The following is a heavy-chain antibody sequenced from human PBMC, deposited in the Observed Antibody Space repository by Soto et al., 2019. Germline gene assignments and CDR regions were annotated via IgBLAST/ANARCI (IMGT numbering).Heavy chain of an antibody. CDR3: TTQLIVHYQNRGGEDV. J-gene: IGHJ6*02. Sequence: QVQLVQSGPEVKKPGSSVKVSCTASEGSFSSYTFSWVRQTPGQGLEWMGRIIPVLTIANYAPKFQDRVTITADTPTTTVYMELSSLISDDTAVYYCTTQLIVHYQNRGGEDVWGQGTTVTVSS. CDR2: IIPVLTIA. CDR1: EGSFSSYT. D-gene: IGHD6-6*01. V-gene: IGHV1-69*02.